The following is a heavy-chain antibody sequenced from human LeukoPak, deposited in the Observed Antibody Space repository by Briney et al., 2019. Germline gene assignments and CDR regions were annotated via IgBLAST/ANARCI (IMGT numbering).Heavy chain of an antibody. CDR3: ARARTYYYDSSGYYFDY. Sequence: GASVKVSCKASGYTYTSYYMHWVRQAPGQGLGWMGIINPSGGSTSYAQKFQGRVTMTRDTSTSTVYMELSSLRSEDTAVYYCARARTYYYDSSGYYFDYWGQGTLVTVSS. J-gene: IGHJ4*02. D-gene: IGHD3-22*01. V-gene: IGHV1-46*01. CDR2: INPSGGST. CDR1: GYTYTSYY.